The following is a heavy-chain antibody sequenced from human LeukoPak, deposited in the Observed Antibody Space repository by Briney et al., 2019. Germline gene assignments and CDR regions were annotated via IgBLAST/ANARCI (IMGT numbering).Heavy chain of an antibody. CDR3: ARQLESYYGSGSSFDY. CDR1: GGSISSSSYY. J-gene: IGHJ4*02. CDR2: IFYSGST. D-gene: IGHD3-10*01. V-gene: IGHV4-39*01. Sequence: PSETLSLTCTVSGGSISSSSYYWGWIRQPPGKGLEWLGSIFYSGSTYYNPSLKSRVTISVDTSKNQFSLRLSSVTAADTALYYCARQLESYYGSGSSFDYWGQGTLVTVSS.